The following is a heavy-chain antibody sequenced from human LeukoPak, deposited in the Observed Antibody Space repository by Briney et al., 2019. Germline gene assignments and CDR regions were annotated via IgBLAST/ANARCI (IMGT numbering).Heavy chain of an antibody. Sequence: ASVKVSCKASGYTFTSYAMHWVRQAPGQRLEWMGWINAGNGNTKYSQEFQGRVTITRDTSASTAYMELSSLRSEDMAVYYCARGPTDSSGRNWFDPWGQGTLVTVSS. CDR2: INAGNGNT. V-gene: IGHV1-3*03. J-gene: IGHJ5*02. CDR3: ARGPTDSSGRNWFDP. CDR1: GYTFTSYA. D-gene: IGHD6-19*01.